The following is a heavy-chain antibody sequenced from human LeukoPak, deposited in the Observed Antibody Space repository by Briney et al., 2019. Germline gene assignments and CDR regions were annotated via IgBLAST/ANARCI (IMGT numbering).Heavy chain of an antibody. V-gene: IGHV3-66*01. CDR1: GFTVSSNY. Sequence: GGSLRLSCAAAGFTVSSNYMSWVCQAPGQGLEWVSVIHSGGSTYYADSVERRFTISRDSSKHTLYLQMNSLRAEHPAVYYCASRGEAGFYYFDYWGQGTLVTVSS. CDR2: IHSGGST. J-gene: IGHJ4*02. D-gene: IGHD6-25*01. CDR3: ASRGEAGFYYFDY.